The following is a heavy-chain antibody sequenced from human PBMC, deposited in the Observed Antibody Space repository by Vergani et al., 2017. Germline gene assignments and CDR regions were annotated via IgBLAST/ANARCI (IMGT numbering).Heavy chain of an antibody. V-gene: IGHV3-23*01. Sequence: EVQLLESGGGLVQPGGSLRLSCAASGFTFSSYAMSWVRQAPGKGLEWVSAISGSGGSTYYADSVKGRFTISRDNSKNTLYLQMNSLRAEDTAVYYCAKDSVGGCIAAGRGDFDYWGQGTLVTVSS. CDR3: AKDSVGGCIAAGRGDFDY. CDR2: ISGSGGST. CDR1: GFTFSSYA. D-gene: IGHD6-13*01. J-gene: IGHJ4*02.